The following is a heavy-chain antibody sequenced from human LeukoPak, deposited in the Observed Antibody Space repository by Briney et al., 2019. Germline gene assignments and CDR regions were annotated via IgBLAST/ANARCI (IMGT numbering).Heavy chain of an antibody. CDR1: GFSLTTYE. D-gene: IGHD1-26*01. CDR3: AKDRRVGATWSVGAFDI. CDR2: ISSSGDTI. Sequence: GGSLRLSCAASGFSLTTYEMNWVRQAPGKGLEWVSYISSSGDTIYYADSVKGRFTISRDNDKNSLSLQMNSLRAEETAIYYCAKDRRVGATWSVGAFDIWGQGTTVTVSS. V-gene: IGHV3-48*03. J-gene: IGHJ3*02.